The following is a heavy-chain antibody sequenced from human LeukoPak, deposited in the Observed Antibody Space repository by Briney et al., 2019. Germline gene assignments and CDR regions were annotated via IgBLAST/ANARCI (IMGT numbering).Heavy chain of an antibody. Sequence: KPSETLSLTCTVSGGSIISGTYNWNWIRQHPGKGLEWLGYIYYSGSTYYNPSPKSRVTISVDTSKNQFSLKLSSVTAADTAVYYCARDPASVTPNDAFDIWGQGTMVTVSS. CDR3: ARDPASVTPNDAFDI. D-gene: IGHD4-11*01. J-gene: IGHJ3*02. V-gene: IGHV4-31*03. CDR1: GGSIISGTYN. CDR2: IYYSGST.